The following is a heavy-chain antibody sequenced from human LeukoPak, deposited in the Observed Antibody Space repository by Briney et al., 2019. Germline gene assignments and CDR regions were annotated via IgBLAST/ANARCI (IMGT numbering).Heavy chain of an antibody. V-gene: IGHV4-59*01. CDR2: MYNRGST. Sequence: PSETLSLTCTVSGDSISNYYWSWIRQSPEKELEWIGYMYNRGSTIYNPSLKSRVTISTDTSKNQFSLRLTSVTAADTAVYYCARAEKAVTGTLDSWGQGTLITVS. CDR1: GDSISNYY. D-gene: IGHD6-19*01. CDR3: ARAEKAVTGTLDS. J-gene: IGHJ4*02.